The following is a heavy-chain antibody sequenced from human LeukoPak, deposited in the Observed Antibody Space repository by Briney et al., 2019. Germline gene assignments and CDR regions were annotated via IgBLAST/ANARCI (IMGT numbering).Heavy chain of an antibody. CDR2: IYYSGST. CDR3: VTGDLLSRAFDI. J-gene: IGHJ3*02. D-gene: IGHD5/OR15-5a*01. V-gene: IGHV4-39*01. CDR1: GGSISSSSYY. Sequence: PSETLSLTCTVSGGSISSSSYYWGWIRQPPGKGLEWIGSIYYSGSTYYNPSLKSRVTISVDTSKNQFSLKLSSVTAADTAVYYCVTGDLLSRAFDIWGQGTMVTVSS.